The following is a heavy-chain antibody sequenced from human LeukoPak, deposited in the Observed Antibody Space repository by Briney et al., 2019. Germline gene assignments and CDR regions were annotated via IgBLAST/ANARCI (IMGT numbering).Heavy chain of an antibody. V-gene: IGHV3-49*04. Sequence: PGGTLRLSCTFSGLSFSDSAVTWVRQAAGKGLEWIGCSKSKSYGGTTEYAASVKGRITISRDESKSIAYLQMASLTTEDTAVYCCARGERDFDHWGQEPLVTVSS. CDR2: SKSKSYGGTT. CDR3: ARGERDFDH. D-gene: IGHD3-16*01. J-gene: IGHJ4*02. CDR1: GLSFSDSA.